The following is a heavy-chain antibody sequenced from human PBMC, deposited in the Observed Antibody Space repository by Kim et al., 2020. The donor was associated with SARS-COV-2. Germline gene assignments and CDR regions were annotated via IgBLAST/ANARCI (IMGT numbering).Heavy chain of an antibody. CDR2: ISSSSSYI. D-gene: IGHD6-19*01. J-gene: IGHJ4*02. Sequence: GGSLRLSCAASGFTFSSYSMNWVRQAPGKGLEWVSSISSSSSYIYYADSVKGRFTISRDNAKNSLYLQMNSLRAEDTAVYYCARSASLGYSSGWYRILPFDYWGQGTLVTVSS. V-gene: IGHV3-21*01. CDR3: ARSASLGYSSGWYRILPFDY. CDR1: GFTFSSYS.